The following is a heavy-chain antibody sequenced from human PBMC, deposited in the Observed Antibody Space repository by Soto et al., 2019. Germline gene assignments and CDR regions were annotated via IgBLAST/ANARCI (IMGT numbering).Heavy chain of an antibody. CDR1: GFTFSTYG. D-gene: IGHD4-17*01. CDR2: ITGSGAST. Sequence: EVQLLESGGGLVQPGGSLRLSCAASGFTFSTYGMNWVRQAPGKGLEWVSGITGSGASTYYADSVKGRFTISRDNSKNTLYLQMNSLRAEDTAVYYCAKAEYYGGNWYFDLWGLGTLVTVAS. CDR3: AKAEYYGGNWYFDL. V-gene: IGHV3-23*01. J-gene: IGHJ2*01.